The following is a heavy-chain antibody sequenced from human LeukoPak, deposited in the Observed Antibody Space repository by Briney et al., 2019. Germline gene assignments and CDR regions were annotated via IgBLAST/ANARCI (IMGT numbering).Heavy chain of an antibody. V-gene: IGHV4-59*01. CDR3: ARTSTVTTGSWFDP. CDR2: IYYSGST. CDR1: GGSISSYY. J-gene: IGHJ5*02. Sequence: SETLSLTCTVSGGSISSYYWSWIRQPPGKGLEWIGYIYYSGSTNYNPSLKSRVTISVDTSKNQFSLKLSSVTGADTAVYYCARTSTVTTGSWFDPWGQGTLVTVSS. D-gene: IGHD4-17*01.